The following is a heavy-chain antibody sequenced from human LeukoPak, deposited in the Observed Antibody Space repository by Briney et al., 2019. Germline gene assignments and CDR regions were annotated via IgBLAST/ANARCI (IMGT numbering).Heavy chain of an antibody. J-gene: IGHJ4*02. CDR1: GFTFNSYA. Sequence: GGSLRLSCAASGFTFNSYAMHWVRRAPGKGLEWVALIPSDGSNKYYADSVKGRFTISRDNSKNTLYLQMSSLRAEDTAVYYCAREPYTRASVVDYWGQGTLVTVSS. CDR2: IPSDGSNK. CDR3: AREPYTRASVVDY. D-gene: IGHD2-2*02. V-gene: IGHV3-30-3*01.